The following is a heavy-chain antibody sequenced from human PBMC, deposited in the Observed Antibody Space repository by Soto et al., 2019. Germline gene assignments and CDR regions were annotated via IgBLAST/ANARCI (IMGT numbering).Heavy chain of an antibody. D-gene: IGHD2-2*01. CDR2: INHGGTT. J-gene: IGHJ6*02. CDR1: GGSFSGYY. CDR3: ARGVYCSSTSCYWGMDV. Sequence: SETLSLTCAVYGGSFSGYYWSWIRQPPGKGLEWIGEINHGGTTNYNPSLKSRVTLSVDTSKNQFSLKLSSVTAADTAVYYCARGVYCSSTSCYWGMDVWGHGTTVTVSS. V-gene: IGHV4-34*01.